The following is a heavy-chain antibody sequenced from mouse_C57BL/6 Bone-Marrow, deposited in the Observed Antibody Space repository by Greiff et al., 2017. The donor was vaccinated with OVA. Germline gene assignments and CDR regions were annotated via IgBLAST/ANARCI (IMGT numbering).Heavy chain of an antibody. CDR2: ISNLAYSI. CDR1: GFTFSDYG. V-gene: IGHV5-15*01. J-gene: IGHJ2*01. CDR3: ARVYYGNYDY. D-gene: IGHD2-1*01. Sequence: EVKLMESGGGLVQPGGSLKLSCAASGFTFSDYGMAWVRQAPRKGPEWVAFISNLAYSIYYADTVTGRFTISRENAKNTLYLEMSSLRSEDTAMYYCARVYYGNYDYWGKGTTLTVSS.